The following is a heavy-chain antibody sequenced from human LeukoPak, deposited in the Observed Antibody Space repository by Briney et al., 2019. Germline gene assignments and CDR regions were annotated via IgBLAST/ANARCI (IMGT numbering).Heavy chain of an antibody. J-gene: IGHJ6*03. D-gene: IGHD3-9*01. CDR3: AGALRYFDWSTQNPIGLYYYYMDV. CDR2: IYYSGST. CDR1: GGSISSYY. V-gene: IGHV4-59*08. Sequence: SETLSLTCTVSGGSISSYYWSWIRQPPGKGLEWIAYIYYSGSTNYNPSLKSRVTISVDTSKNQFSLKLSSVTAADTAVYYCAGALRYFDWSTQNPIGLYYYYMDVWGKGTTVTVSS.